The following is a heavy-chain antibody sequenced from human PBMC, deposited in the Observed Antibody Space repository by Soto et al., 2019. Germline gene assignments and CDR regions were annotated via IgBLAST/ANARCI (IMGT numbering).Heavy chain of an antibody. CDR3: ARDFWSGYQDRNYYGMDV. D-gene: IGHD3-3*01. CDR1: GGTFSSYA. J-gene: IGHJ6*02. Sequence: SVKVSCKASGGTFSSYAISWVRQAPGQGLEWMGGIIPIFGTANYAQKFQGRVTITADESTSTAYMELSSLRSEDTAVYYCARDFWSGYQDRNYYGMDVWGQGTTVTVSS. CDR2: IIPIFGTA. V-gene: IGHV1-69*13.